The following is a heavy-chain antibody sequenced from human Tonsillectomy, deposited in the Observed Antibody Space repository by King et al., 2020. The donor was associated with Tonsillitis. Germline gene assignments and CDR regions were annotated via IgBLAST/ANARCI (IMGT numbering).Heavy chain of an antibody. D-gene: IGHD1-26*01. J-gene: IGHJ4*02. CDR2: IYPDDSDA. CDR1: GFTFSTSW. Sequence: QLVQSGPEMKKPGESLKISCQTSGFTFSTSWIAWVRQTPGKGLEWVGIIYPDDSDARFNAAFQGRVTISVDKFARVAYLQWRTLDVSDSGIYYCAKHPHPWVDYWGQGTLVAVSS. CDR3: AKHPHPWVDY. V-gene: IGHV5-51*01.